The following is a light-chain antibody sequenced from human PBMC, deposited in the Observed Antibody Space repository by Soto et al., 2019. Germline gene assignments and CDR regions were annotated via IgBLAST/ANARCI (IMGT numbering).Light chain of an antibody. CDR3: SSYTSSTTLVV. V-gene: IGLV2-14*01. CDR2: DVS. Sequence: QSVLTQPASVSGSPGQSITISCTGTSSDVGGFNYVSWYQQHPGKAPKLIICDVSDRPSGVSDRFSGSKSGNTASLTISGLQAEDEADYYCSSYTSSTTLVVFGGGTKLTVL. J-gene: IGLJ2*01. CDR1: SSDVGGFNY.